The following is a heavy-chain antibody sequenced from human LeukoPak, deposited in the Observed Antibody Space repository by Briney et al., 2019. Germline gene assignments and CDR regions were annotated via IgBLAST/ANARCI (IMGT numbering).Heavy chain of an antibody. CDR2: IYTSGST. J-gene: IGHJ3*02. Sequence: SDTLTLTCTVSGGSISSCYWSWIRQPAGKGLEWIGRIYTSGSTNYNPSLKSRVTMSVDTSKNQFSLKLSSVTAADTAVYYCARDSSYDFWSGYRRADAFDIWGQGTMVTVS. CDR1: GGSISSCY. CDR3: ARDSSYDFWSGYRRADAFDI. D-gene: IGHD3-3*01. V-gene: IGHV4-4*07.